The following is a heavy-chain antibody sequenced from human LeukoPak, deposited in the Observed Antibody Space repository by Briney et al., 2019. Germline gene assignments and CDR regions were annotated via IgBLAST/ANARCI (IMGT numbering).Heavy chain of an antibody. CDR2: IDTANGNT. CDR3: ARPGASSPGNWFAS. CDR1: GNTFTNHA. Sequence: ASVKVSCKASGNTFTNHAMHWVRQAPGQGLEWMGWIDTANGNTKYLQKFQGRVTITRDTSARIVYMELSSLRFEDTALYYCARPGASSPGNWFASWGQGSLVTVSS. V-gene: IGHV1-3*04. D-gene: IGHD6-13*01. J-gene: IGHJ5*01.